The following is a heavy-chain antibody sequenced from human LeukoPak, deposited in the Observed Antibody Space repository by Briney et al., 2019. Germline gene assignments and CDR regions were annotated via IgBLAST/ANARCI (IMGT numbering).Heavy chain of an antibody. CDR2: IYPGDSDT. CDR3: ASSTTYDAFDI. CDR1: GYIFTSYW. V-gene: IGHV5-51*01. D-gene: IGHD2/OR15-2a*01. J-gene: IGHJ3*02. Sequence: GESLKISCKGSGYIFTSYWIGWVRQMPGKGLEWMGIIYPGDSDTRYSPSFQGQVTISADKSISTAYLQWSSLKASDTAMYYCASSTTYDAFDIWAKGQWSPSLQ.